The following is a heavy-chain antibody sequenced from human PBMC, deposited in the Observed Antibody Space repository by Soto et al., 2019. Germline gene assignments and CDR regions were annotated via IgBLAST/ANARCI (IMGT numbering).Heavy chain of an antibody. V-gene: IGHV2-26*01. Sequence: SGPTLVKPTDTLTLSWTVSGLSLVNGKLVLIWIRHPPVEALECLAHIFSNDDKSYSTSLRSRVTISKDTSRSQVVLTMTNMDPLDSATYYCALIKDCSRTDCYLASFDPWGQGTLVTVSS. CDR2: IFSNDDK. D-gene: IGHD2-2*01. CDR3: ALIKDCSRTDCYLASFDP. J-gene: IGHJ5*02. CDR1: GLSLVNGKLV.